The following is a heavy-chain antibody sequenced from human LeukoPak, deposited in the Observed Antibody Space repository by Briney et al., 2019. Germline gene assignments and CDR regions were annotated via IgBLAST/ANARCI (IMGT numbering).Heavy chain of an antibody. Sequence: GGSLRLSCAASGFTFSSYSMNWVRQAPGKGLEWVSYISSSSSTIYYADSVKGRFTISRDNAKSSLYLQMNSLRAEDTAVYYCARDRVYGDYDDFDYWGQGTLVTVSS. D-gene: IGHD4-17*01. J-gene: IGHJ4*02. CDR2: ISSSSSTI. V-gene: IGHV3-48*04. CDR1: GFTFSSYS. CDR3: ARDRVYGDYDDFDY.